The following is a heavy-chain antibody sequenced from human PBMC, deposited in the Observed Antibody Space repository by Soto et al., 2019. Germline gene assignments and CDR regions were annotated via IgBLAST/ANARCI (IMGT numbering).Heavy chain of an antibody. V-gene: IGHV3-11*01. CDR1: GFTFSDYY. CDR2: ISSSGSTI. CDR3: ARDVSTDSSGYHLFDY. J-gene: IGHJ4*02. D-gene: IGHD3-22*01. Sequence: PGGSLRLSCAASGFTFSDYYMSWIRQAPGKGLEWVSCISSSGSTIYYADSVKGRFTISRDNAKNSLYLQMNSLRAEDTAVYYCARDVSTDSSGYHLFDYWGQGTLVTVPS.